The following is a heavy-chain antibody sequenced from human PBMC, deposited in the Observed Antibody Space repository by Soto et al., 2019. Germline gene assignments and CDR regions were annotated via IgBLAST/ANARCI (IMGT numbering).Heavy chain of an antibody. D-gene: IGHD3-10*01. V-gene: IGHV4-59*08. CDR2: IYYSGST. Sequence: PSETLSLTCTVSGGSISSYYWSWIRQPPGKGLEWIGYIYYSGSTNYNPSLKSRVTISVDTSKNQFSLKLSSVTAADTAVYYCARVHLRLYGSGSVIWFDPWGQGTLVTVSS. CDR3: ARVHLRLYGSGSVIWFDP. CDR1: GGSISSYY. J-gene: IGHJ5*02.